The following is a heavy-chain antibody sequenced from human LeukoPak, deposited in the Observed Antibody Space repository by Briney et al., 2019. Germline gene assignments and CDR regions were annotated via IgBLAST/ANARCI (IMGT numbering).Heavy chain of an antibody. CDR1: GFTFSNAW. Sequence: PGESLRLSCAASGFTFSNAWMSWVRQAPGKGLEWVGRIKSKTDGGTTGYAAPVKGRFTISRDGSKNTLYLQMNSLKTEDTAVYYCTTDRGGSGSYYGDYWGKGTLVTLSS. J-gene: IGHJ4*02. D-gene: IGHD1-26*01. CDR2: IKSKTDGGTT. V-gene: IGHV3-15*01. CDR3: TTDRGGSGSYYGDY.